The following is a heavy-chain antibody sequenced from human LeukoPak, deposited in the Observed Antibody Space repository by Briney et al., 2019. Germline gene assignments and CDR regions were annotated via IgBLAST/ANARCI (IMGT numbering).Heavy chain of an antibody. D-gene: IGHD2-8*02. Sequence: PSGTLSLTCSVSGDSVTSYYWSWIRQPPGKGLEWIGYVSYDGTTNYTPSLRSRVIMAVDTAKNHISLRLTSLSAADTAVYYCARLDCTGDGCYNHWGQGILVTVSS. CDR2: VSYDGTT. V-gene: IGHV4-59*08. CDR1: GDSVTSYY. J-gene: IGHJ4*02. CDR3: ARLDCTGDGCYNH.